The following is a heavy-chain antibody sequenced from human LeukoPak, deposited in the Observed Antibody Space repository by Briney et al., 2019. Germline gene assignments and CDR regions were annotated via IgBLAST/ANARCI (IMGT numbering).Heavy chain of an antibody. J-gene: IGHJ4*02. D-gene: IGHD6-13*01. CDR1: RFTFSDYY. V-gene: IGHV3-11*01. CDR3: ARRAASGRYFDY. CDR2: ISSGTTT. Sequence: GGSLRLSCAASRFTFSDYYMTWIRQAPGKGLEWVSYISSGTTTYYADSVKGRFTISRDNAGNSLYLQMSSLRAEDTAVYYCARRAASGRYFDYWGQGTPVTVSS.